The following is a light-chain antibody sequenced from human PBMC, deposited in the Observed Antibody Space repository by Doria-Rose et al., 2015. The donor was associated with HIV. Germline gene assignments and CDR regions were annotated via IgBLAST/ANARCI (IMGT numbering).Light chain of an antibody. V-gene: IGKV1-39*01. J-gene: IGKJ4*01. Sequence: QPPSSLSASVGDRVTITCRASQSTGSFLNWYQQKPGKAPKLLIYAASSLHNGVPSRFSGSGSGTDFTLTISSLQPEDFATYFCQQSYSTPLTFGGGTKVEIK. CDR3: QQSYSTPLT. CDR2: AAS. CDR1: QSTGSF.